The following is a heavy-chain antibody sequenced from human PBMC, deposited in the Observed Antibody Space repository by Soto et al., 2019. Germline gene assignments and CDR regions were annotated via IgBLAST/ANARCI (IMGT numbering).Heavy chain of an antibody. V-gene: IGHV3-30-3*01. CDR1: GFTFSSYA. CDR2: ISYDGSNK. Sequence: PGGSLRLSCAASGFTFSSYAMHWVRQAPGKGLEWVAVISYDGSNKYYADPVKGRFTISRDNSKNTLYLQMNSLRAEDTAVYYCAKGSDDFWSGYLDPRYYYYMDVWGKGTTVTVSS. D-gene: IGHD3-3*01. CDR3: AKGSDDFWSGYLDPRYYYYMDV. J-gene: IGHJ6*03.